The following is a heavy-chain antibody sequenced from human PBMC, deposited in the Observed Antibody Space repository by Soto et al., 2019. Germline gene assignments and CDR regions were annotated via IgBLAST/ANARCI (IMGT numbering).Heavy chain of an antibody. V-gene: IGHV1-69*06. CDR2: LVPIFFGTP. Sequence: SVKVSCKTSGDTFSSYGISWVRQAPGHGLEWMGGLVPIFFGTPNYAQKFQDRVTITADRSTNTAYMEVSSLKSEDTAVYYCARDPIFGVVKFPNGMDVWGQGTTVTVSS. CDR3: ARDPIFGVVKFPNGMDV. D-gene: IGHD3-3*01. J-gene: IGHJ6*02. CDR1: GDTFSSYG.